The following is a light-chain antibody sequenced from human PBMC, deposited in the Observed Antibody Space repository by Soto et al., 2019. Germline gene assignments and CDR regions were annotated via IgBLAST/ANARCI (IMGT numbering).Light chain of an antibody. J-gene: IGKJ5*01. V-gene: IGKV2D-29*02. CDR3: MQSTQLPLT. CDR1: QRLLSSGGETY. Sequence: DIVMSQTTLSLSVTPGQPAGSSCMSIQRLLSSGGETYLFWYLQRPGQSPQLLIYEVSIRISAVPDRFSGSGSGTDFTLKISRVEAEDAGVYYCMQSTQLPLTFGQGTRLEI. CDR2: EVS.